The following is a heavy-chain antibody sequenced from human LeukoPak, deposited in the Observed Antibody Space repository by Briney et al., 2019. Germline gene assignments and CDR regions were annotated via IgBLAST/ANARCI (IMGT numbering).Heavy chain of an antibody. CDR2: IKQDGSEK. D-gene: IGHD3-10*01. J-gene: IGHJ4*02. V-gene: IGHV3-7*01. CDR1: GFTFSNYW. Sequence: PGGSLRLSCAGSGFTFSNYWVTWVRQAPGKGLEWVANIKQDGSEKYYADSVKVRFTISRDNAKNSLYLQMNNLRVEDTAVYYCARDPRGSLDYWGQGTLVTVSS. CDR3: ARDPRGSLDY.